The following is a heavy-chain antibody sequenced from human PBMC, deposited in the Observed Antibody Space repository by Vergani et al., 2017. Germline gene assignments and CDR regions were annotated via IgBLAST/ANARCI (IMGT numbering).Heavy chain of an antibody. Sequence: QVQLQQWGGGLLKPSETLSLTCVVNGGSFTSYHWTWIRQSPGEGLEWVGDIDHTGRPDYNPSLKSRLTMSVDKSRNQFSLTLNSVTATDTAIYFCARVNTETNVHLYYYYYMDVWGQGTVVTVS. D-gene: IGHD4-11*01. CDR1: GGSFTSYH. CDR3: ARVNTETNVHLYYYYYMDV. CDR2: IDHTGRP. V-gene: IGHV4-34*01. J-gene: IGHJ6*03.